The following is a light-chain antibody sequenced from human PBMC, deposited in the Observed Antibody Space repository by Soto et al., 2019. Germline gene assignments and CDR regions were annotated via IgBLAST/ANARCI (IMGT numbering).Light chain of an antibody. J-gene: IGLJ3*02. CDR2: RNN. Sequence: QSVLTQPPSASGAPGQRGTISCSGSRSNLGSNYVYLYQQLPGTAPKLHIYRNNQRPSGVPERFSGSKSGTSASLAISRLRSDDEGDYYCAAWYDSLSGQGVFGGGTKVTVL. CDR3: AAWYDSLSGQGV. V-gene: IGLV1-47*01. CDR1: RSNLGSNY.